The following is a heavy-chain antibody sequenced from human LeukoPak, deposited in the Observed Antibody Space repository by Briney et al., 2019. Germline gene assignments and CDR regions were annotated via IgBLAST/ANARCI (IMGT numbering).Heavy chain of an antibody. V-gene: IGHV3-30*18. CDR2: ISYDGSNK. Sequence: GTSLRLSCAASGFTFSSHGMHWVRQAPGKGLEWVTFISYDGSNKYYGDSVKGRFIISKNTLYLQMNSLRAEDTAVYYCAKWSNSGSPKVIDYWGQGTLVTVSS. CDR3: AKWSNSGSPKVIDY. J-gene: IGHJ4*02. D-gene: IGHD1-26*01. CDR1: GFTFSSHG.